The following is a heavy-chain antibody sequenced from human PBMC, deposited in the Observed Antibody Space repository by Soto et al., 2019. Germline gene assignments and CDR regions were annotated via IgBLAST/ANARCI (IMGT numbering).Heavy chain of an antibody. V-gene: IGHV1-69*05. CDR1: GGTFSSYA. CDR3: ARISWGYYYYMDV. CDR2: IIPINGTT. Sequence: SVKVSCKASGGTFSSYAISWVRQAPGQGLEWMGGIIPINGTTNYAQKLQGRVTMTTDKSTSTAYMELRSLRSDDTAVYYCARISWGYYYYMDVWGKGPRSPSP. D-gene: IGHD3-16*01. J-gene: IGHJ6*03.